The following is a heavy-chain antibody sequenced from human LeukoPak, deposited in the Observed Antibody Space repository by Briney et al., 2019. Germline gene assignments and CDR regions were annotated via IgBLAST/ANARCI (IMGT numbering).Heavy chain of an antibody. CDR3: ARSSLMVGATLFDY. Sequence: SETLSPTCTVSGGSISSYCWSWIRQPPGKGLEWIGYIYYSGSTNYSPSLRSRVTLSLDTSKNQFSLKLSSVTAADTAVYYCARSSLMVGATLFDYWGQGTLVTVSS. V-gene: IGHV4-59*08. D-gene: IGHD1-26*01. CDR1: GGSISSYC. CDR2: IYYSGST. J-gene: IGHJ4*02.